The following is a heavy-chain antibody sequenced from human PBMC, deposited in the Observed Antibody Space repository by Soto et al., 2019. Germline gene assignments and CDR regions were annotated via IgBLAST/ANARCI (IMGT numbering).Heavy chain of an antibody. J-gene: IGHJ4*02. D-gene: IGHD3-3*01. CDR2: ISSSGSTI. V-gene: IGHV3-48*04. CDR1: GFTFSSYS. Sequence: GGSLRLSCAASGFTFSSYSMNWVRQAPGKGLEWVSYISSSGSTIYYADSVKGRFTISRDNAKNSLYLQMNSLRAEDTAVYYCARDSPASYYDFWSGPHWGQGTLVTVSS. CDR3: ARDSPASYYDFWSGPH.